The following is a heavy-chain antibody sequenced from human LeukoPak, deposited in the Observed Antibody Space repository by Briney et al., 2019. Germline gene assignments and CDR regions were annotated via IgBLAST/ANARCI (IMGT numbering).Heavy chain of an antibody. J-gene: IGHJ6*03. CDR3: ARDNQYSSGWHLYYYYYYMDV. V-gene: IGHV3-30*04. CDR1: GFTFSSYA. Sequence: PGGSLRLSCAASGFTFSSYAMHWVRQAPGKGLEWVAVISYDGSNKYYADSVKGRFTISRDNSKNTLYLQMNSLRAEDTAVYYCARDNQYSSGWHLYYYYYYMDVWGKGTTVTVSS. D-gene: IGHD6-19*01. CDR2: ISYDGSNK.